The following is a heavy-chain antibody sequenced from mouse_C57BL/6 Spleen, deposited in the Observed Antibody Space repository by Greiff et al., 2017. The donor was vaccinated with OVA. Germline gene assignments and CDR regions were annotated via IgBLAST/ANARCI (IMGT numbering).Heavy chain of an antibody. V-gene: IGHV1-26*01. CDR3: ARRGSSSHYFDY. D-gene: IGHD1-1*01. CDR2: INPNNGGT. CDR1: GYTFTDYY. Sequence: VQLQQSGPELVKPGASVKISCKASGYTFTDYYMNWVKQSHGKSLEWIGDINPNNGGTSYNQKFKGKATLTVDKSSSTAYMELRSLTSEDSAVYYCARRGSSSHYFDYWGQGTTLTVSS. J-gene: IGHJ2*01.